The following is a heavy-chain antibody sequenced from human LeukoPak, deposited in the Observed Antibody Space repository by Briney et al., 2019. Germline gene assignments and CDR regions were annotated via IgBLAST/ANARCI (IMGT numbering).Heavy chain of an antibody. CDR2: FSDSGNTI. V-gene: IGHV3-48*03. CDR1: GFSLSEYE. D-gene: IGHD2-8*01. J-gene: IGHJ3*02. CDR3: ARDHRTCTRNICHSTIVPDAFDI. Sequence: GGSLRLSCAASGFSLSEYEMNWVRQAPGRGLEWVSYFSDSGNTIYYADSVKGRFTISRDNAKNSVYLQMNGLRVEDTAVYYCARDHRTCTRNICHSTIVPDAFDIWGQRTMVTVSS.